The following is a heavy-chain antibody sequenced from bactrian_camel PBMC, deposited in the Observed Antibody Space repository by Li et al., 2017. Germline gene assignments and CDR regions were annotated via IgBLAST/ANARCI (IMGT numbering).Heavy chain of an antibody. CDR2: MAYDSSGA. Sequence: VQLVESGGGLVQPGGSLRLSCAASGFTFDDYVMGWIRQAPGKGLEWVSTMAYDSSGAWSGDSVKGRFTISRDNAKNTLYLQLNNLKTEDTAMYYCAKERASVAARGPDYWGQGTQVTVS. CDR1: GFTFDDYV. D-gene: IGHD7*01. J-gene: IGHJ4*01. CDR3: AKERASVAARGPDY. V-gene: IGHV3-1*01.